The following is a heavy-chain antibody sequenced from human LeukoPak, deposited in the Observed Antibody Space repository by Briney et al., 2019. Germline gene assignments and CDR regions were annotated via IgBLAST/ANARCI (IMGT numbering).Heavy chain of an antibody. V-gene: IGHV3-11*05. CDR1: GFTFSDYY. Sequence: GGSLRLSCAASGFTFSDYYMNWIRQAPGKGLESLSYISSSSGYTNYADSLKGRFTISRDNAKNSLYLQMNSLRAEDTAVYYCARAGGAVSVNPFDYWGLGNLVTVSS. J-gene: IGHJ4*02. D-gene: IGHD3-3*01. CDR3: ARAGGAVSVNPFDY. CDR2: ISSSSGYT.